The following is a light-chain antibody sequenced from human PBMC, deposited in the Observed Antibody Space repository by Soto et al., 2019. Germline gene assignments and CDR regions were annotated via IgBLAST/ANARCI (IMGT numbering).Light chain of an antibody. CDR1: SSNIGAGYD. CDR2: DNT. J-gene: IGLJ1*01. V-gene: IGLV1-40*01. CDR3: QSFDSGLRGSV. Sequence: QSVLTQPPSVSGAPGQRVTISCTGSSSNIGAGYDVHWYQQLPGTAPKLLIYDNTNRPSGVPDRFSGSKSGTSASLAITGLQAEDEADYYCQSFDSGLRGSVFGSGTKLTVL.